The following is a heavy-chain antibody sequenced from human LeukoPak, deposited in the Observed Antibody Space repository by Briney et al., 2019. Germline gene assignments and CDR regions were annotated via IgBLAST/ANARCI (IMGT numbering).Heavy chain of an antibody. Sequence: GASVQVSCKASGYTFTGYYMHWVRQAPGQGLEWMGWINPNSGGTNYAQNFQARVTMTRDTSISTAYMELGRLRSDDTAVYYCARGQANDYGDYAGWGHWGQGTLVTVSS. V-gene: IGHV1-2*02. J-gene: IGHJ4*02. CDR1: GYTFTGYY. CDR3: ARGQANDYGDYAGWGH. CDR2: INPNSGGT. D-gene: IGHD4-17*01.